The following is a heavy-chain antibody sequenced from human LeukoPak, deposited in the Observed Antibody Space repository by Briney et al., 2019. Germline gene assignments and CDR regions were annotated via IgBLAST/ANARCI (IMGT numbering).Heavy chain of an antibody. CDR3: ARQGAMVKASDY. J-gene: IGHJ4*02. V-gene: IGHV5-51*01. CDR2: IYPGDSDT. CDR1: GYSFSTSW. Sequence: GESLQISCKGSGYSFSTSWIGWVRQMPGKGLEWMGSIYPGDSDTRYSPSFQGQVTISADKSISTAYLQWSSLKASDTAMYYCARQGAMVKASDYWGQGALVTVSS. D-gene: IGHD5-18*01.